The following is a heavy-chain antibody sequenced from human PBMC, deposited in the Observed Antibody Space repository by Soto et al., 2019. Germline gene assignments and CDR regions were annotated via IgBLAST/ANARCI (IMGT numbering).Heavy chain of an antibody. J-gene: IGHJ4*02. D-gene: IGHD1-20*01. Sequence: EVQLLESGGGFVQPGGSLRLSCAASGVTFVSFAMSWVRQFPGKGLEWVSIISGSDGGTYYANSVKGRFTIARDDSVNTVYLHMNSLRAEDTDVYYCAKDYDGCLTGTRFDHWGQGTLVTVSS. CDR1: GVTFVSFA. CDR2: ISGSDGGT. CDR3: AKDYDGCLTGTRFDH. V-gene: IGHV3-23*01.